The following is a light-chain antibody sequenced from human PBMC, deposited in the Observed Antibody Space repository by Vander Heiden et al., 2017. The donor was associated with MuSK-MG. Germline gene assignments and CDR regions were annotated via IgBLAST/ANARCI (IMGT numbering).Light chain of an antibody. V-gene: IGLV1-40*01. CDR2: GNS. J-gene: IGLJ3*02. CDR1: SSNIGAGYD. CDR3: QSYDISLSGSV. Sequence: QSVLTQPPSVSGAPGQRVTISCTGSSSNIGAGYDVHWYQQLPGTAPKLLIYGNSNRPSGVPDRFSGSKSGTSVSLAITGLQAEDEADYYCQSYDISLSGSVFGGGTKLTVL.